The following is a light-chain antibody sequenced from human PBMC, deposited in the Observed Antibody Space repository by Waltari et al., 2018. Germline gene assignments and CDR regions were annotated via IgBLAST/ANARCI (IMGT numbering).Light chain of an antibody. CDR1: SSDIGGYNY. J-gene: IGLJ1*01. CDR3: SSYTSSTTLV. V-gene: IGLV2-14*03. CDR2: DVN. Sequence: QSALTQPASVSGSPRQPLTIPCTGTSSDIGGYNYVSWYQQHPGKAPKLMIYDVNNRPAGVSNRFSGSKSGNTASLTISGLQAEDEADYYCSSYTSSTTLVFGTGTKVTVL.